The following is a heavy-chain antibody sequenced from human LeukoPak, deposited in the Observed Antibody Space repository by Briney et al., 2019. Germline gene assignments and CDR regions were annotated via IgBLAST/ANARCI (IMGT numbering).Heavy chain of an antibody. CDR1: GGSISSSSSY. V-gene: IGHV4-39*07. Sequence: PSETLSLACTVSGGSISSSSSYWGWIRQPPGKGLEWIGSIYYSGSTYYNPSLKSRVTISVDTSKNQFSLKLSSVTAADTAVYYCARVPTVTFFDYWGQGTLVTVSS. CDR2: IYYSGST. D-gene: IGHD4-17*01. J-gene: IGHJ4*02. CDR3: ARVPTVTFFDY.